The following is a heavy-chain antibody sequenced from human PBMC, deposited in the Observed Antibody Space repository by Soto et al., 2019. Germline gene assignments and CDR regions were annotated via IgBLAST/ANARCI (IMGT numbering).Heavy chain of an antibody. CDR2: ISSSSSYT. Sequence: GGSLRLSCAASGFTFSSYSMNWVRQAPGKGLEWVSYISSSSSYTNYADSVKGRFTISRDNAKNSLYLQMNSLRAEDTAVYYCARAPASSGYYYSAFDIWGQGTMVTVSS. CDR1: GFTFSSYS. CDR3: ARAPASSGYYYSAFDI. J-gene: IGHJ3*02. V-gene: IGHV3-21*05. D-gene: IGHD3-22*01.